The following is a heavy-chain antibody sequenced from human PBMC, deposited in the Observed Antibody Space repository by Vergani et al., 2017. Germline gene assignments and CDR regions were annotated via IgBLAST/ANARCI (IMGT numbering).Heavy chain of an antibody. CDR2: IYRTGRT. D-gene: IGHD3-9*01. V-gene: IGHV4-38-2*01. J-gene: IGHJ4*02. Sequence: QVQLQESGPGLVKPSETLSLTCAVSGFSIDNGYYWDWIRQPPGKGLEWIGSIYRTGRTHFNPSLKSRVTISVDTSNNHFSLRLNSLTAADTAVYYCARRSGIVYDILSGTQYLFDFWGQGALVTVSS. CDR3: ARRSGIVYDILSGTQYLFDF. CDR1: GFSIDNGYY.